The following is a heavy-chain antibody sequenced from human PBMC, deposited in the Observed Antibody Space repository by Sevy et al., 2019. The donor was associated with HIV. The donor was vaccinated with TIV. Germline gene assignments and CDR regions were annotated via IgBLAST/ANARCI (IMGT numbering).Heavy chain of an antibody. V-gene: IGHV4-59*01. CDR3: ARDMLGYCSSTSCYAEGYFDY. CDR1: GGSISSYY. D-gene: IGHD2-2*01. J-gene: IGHJ4*02. CDR2: IYYSGST. Sequence: SETLSLTCTVSGGSISSYYWSWIRQPPGKGLEWIGYIYYSGSTNYNPSFKRRVTISVATSTNQFSLKLSSVTAADTAVYYCARDMLGYCSSTSCYAEGYFDYWGQGTLVTVSS.